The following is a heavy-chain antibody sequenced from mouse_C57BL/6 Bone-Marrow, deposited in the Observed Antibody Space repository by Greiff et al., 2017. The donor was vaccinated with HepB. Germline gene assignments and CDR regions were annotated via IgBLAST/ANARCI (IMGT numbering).Heavy chain of an antibody. J-gene: IGHJ3*01. CDR3: TRDIHGGSSFAY. CDR1: GFTFSSYA. D-gene: IGHD1-1*01. V-gene: IGHV5-9-1*02. Sequence: EVKLMESGEGLVKPGGSLKLSCAASGFTFSSYAMSWVRQTPEKRLEWVAYISSGGDYIYYADTVKGRFTISRDNARNTLYLQMSSLKSEDTAMYYCTRDIHGGSSFAYWGQGTLVTASA. CDR2: ISSGGDYI.